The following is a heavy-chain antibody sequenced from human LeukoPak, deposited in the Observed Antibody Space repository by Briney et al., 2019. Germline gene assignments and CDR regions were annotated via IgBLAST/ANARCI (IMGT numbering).Heavy chain of an antibody. J-gene: IGHJ4*02. V-gene: IGHV4-34*01. CDR1: GGSFSGYY. D-gene: IGHD5-18*01. Sequence: KPSETLSLTCAVYGGSFSGYYWSWIRQPPGKGLEWIGEINHSGSTNYNPSLKSRVTISVDTSKNQFSLKLSSVTAADTAVYYCARHRGYSYGVDYWGQGTLVTVSS. CDR2: INHSGST. CDR3: ARHRGYSYGVDY.